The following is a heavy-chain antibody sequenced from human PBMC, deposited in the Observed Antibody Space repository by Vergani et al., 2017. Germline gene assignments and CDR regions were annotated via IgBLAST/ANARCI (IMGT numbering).Heavy chain of an antibody. J-gene: IGHJ3*02. CDR1: GGSISSYY. V-gene: IGHV4-59*01. Sequence: QVQLQESGPGLVKPSETLSLTCTVSGGSISSYYWSWIRQPPGKGLEWIGYIYYSGSTNYNPSLKSRVTISVDTSKNQFSLKLSSVTAADTAVYYCARGIAVAATGAFDIWGQGTMVTVSS. CDR3: ARGIAVAATGAFDI. D-gene: IGHD6-19*01. CDR2: IYYSGST.